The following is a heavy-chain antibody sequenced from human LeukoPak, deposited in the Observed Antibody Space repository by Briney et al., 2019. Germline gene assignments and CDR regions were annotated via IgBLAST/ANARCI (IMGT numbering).Heavy chain of an antibody. CDR1: GYTFTSYG. D-gene: IGHD3-9*01. CDR3: ARAHILTGYYPVDL. Sequence: GASVKVSCKASGYTFTSYGISWVRQAPGQGLEWMGWISAYNGNTNYAQKLQGRVTMTTDTSTSTAYMELRSLRSDDTAVYYCARAHILTGYYPVDLWGQGTLVTVSS. V-gene: IGHV1-18*01. J-gene: IGHJ5*02. CDR2: ISAYNGNT.